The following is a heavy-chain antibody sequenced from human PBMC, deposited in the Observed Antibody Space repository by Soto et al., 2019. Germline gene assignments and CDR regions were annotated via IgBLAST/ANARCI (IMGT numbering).Heavy chain of an antibody. V-gene: IGHV1-3*01. D-gene: IGHD6-13*01. CDR1: GYTFTSYA. Sequence: ASVKVSCKASGYTFTSYAMHWVRQAPGQRLEWMGWINAGNGNTKYSQKFQGRVTITRDTSASTAYRELSSLRSEDRAGYYSARDAGPPTGDNKCWYRFPHCCHCGMDYWGQGTTATVSS. CDR2: INAGNGNT. CDR3: ARDAGPPTGDNKCWYRFPHCCHCGMDY. J-gene: IGHJ6*02.